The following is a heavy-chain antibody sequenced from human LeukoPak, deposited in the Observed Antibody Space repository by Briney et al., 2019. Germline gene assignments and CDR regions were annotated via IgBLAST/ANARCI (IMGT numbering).Heavy chain of an antibody. J-gene: IGHJ3*01. CDR3: AKDLIGKLNAFDV. CDR2: ISSGSRRI. Sequence: GGSLRLSCAASGFDFSKYTMSWVRQAPGKGLEWVSSISSGSRRIHYADSMKGRFTISRDDAKNSLYLQMNSLRAEDTAVYYCAKDLIGKLNAFDVWGQGTMVTVSS. D-gene: IGHD1-26*01. CDR1: GFDFSKYT. V-gene: IGHV3-21*01.